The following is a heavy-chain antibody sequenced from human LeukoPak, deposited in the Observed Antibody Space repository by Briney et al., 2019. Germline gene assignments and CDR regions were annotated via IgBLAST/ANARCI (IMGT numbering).Heavy chain of an antibody. J-gene: IGHJ4*02. CDR1: GFTFSNYA. CDR2: ISGSGGST. CDR3: AKDHLYYFDSSGYYIDY. Sequence: GGSLRLSCAASGFTFSNYAMRWVRQAPGKGLEWVSVISGSGGSTYYADSVKGRFTISRDNSKNTLYLQMNYLSAEDTAVYYCAKDHLYYFDSSGYYIDYWGQGTLVTVPS. V-gene: IGHV3-23*01. D-gene: IGHD3-22*01.